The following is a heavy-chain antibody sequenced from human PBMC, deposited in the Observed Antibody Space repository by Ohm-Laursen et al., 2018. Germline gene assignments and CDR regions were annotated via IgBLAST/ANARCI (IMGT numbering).Heavy chain of an antibody. V-gene: IGHV3-7*01. Sequence: SLRLSCTASGFTFSDYWMSWVRQAPGKGLEWVANIKQDESEKLYLDSVKGRFTVSRNNPKNSLFLEMNRLRVEDTGVYYCARDFRREYCSGGSCYNGLDVWGQGTTVTVSS. CDR1: GFTFSDYW. CDR3: ARDFRREYCSGGSCYNGLDV. D-gene: IGHD2-15*01. CDR2: IKQDESEK. J-gene: IGHJ6*02.